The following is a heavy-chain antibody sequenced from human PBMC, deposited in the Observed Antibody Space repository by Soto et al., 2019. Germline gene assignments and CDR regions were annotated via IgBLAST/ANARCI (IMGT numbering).Heavy chain of an antibody. D-gene: IGHD2-15*01. V-gene: IGHV4-61*01. CDR3: ARDLGSYSDFDY. CDR2: IYYSGST. Sequence: QVQLQESGPGLVKPSETLSLTCTVSGGSVSSGSYYWSWIRQPPGKGLEWIGYIYYSGSTNDNPSLKSRVTLSVDTSKNQFSLKLSSVTAADTAVYYCARDLGSYSDFDYLGKGSLGPVSS. J-gene: IGHJ4*01. CDR1: GGSVSSGSYY.